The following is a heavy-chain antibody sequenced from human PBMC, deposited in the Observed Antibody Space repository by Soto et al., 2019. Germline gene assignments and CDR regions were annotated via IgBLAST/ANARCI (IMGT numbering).Heavy chain of an antibody. D-gene: IGHD3-3*01. CDR3: ARLREDYDFWSGYSWFDP. J-gene: IGHJ5*02. CDR1: GGSISSSSYY. V-gene: IGHV4-39*01. CDR2: IYYSGST. Sequence: QLQLQESGPGLVKPSETLSLTCTVSGGSISSSSYYWGWIRQPPGKGLEWIGSIYYSGSTYYNPSLKSRVTISVDTSKNQFSLKLSSVTAADTAVYYCARLREDYDFWSGYSWFDPWGQGTLVTVSS.